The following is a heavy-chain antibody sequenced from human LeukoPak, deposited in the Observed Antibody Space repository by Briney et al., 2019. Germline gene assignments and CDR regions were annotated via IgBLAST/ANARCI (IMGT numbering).Heavy chain of an antibody. V-gene: IGHV4-59*01. Sequence: SETLSLTCTVSGGSISSYYWSWIRQPPGKGLEWIGYIYHSGSTYYNPSLKSRVTISVDRSKNQFSLKLSSVTAADTAVYYCARSSGFGELLRYGMDVWGQGTTVTVSS. D-gene: IGHD3-10*01. CDR2: IYHSGST. CDR1: GGSISSYY. J-gene: IGHJ6*02. CDR3: ARSSGFGELLRYGMDV.